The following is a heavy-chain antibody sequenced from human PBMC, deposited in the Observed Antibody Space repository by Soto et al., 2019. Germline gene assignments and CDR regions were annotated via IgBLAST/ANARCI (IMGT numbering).Heavy chain of an antibody. Sequence: EVQLLESGGGLVQPGGSLRLSCAASGFIFSTYAMSWVRQAPGKGLECVSTISVSGTSTFYADSVKGRFTIYRDNAKNTLYLQMDSLSAEDTAVYFCAKDSYGVDYWGQGTLVTVSS. CDR1: GFIFSTYA. CDR2: ISVSGTST. J-gene: IGHJ4*02. CDR3: AKDSYGVDY. V-gene: IGHV3-23*01. D-gene: IGHD3-16*01.